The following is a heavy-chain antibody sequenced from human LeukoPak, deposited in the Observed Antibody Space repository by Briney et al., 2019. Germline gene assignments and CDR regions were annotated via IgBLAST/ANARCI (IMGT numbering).Heavy chain of an antibody. Sequence: GGSLRLSCAASGFTFSSHAMSWVRQAPGKGLEWVSAISGSGGSTYYADSVKGRFTISRDNSKNTLYLQMNSLRAEDTAVYYCAKASYGDSTKYYFDYWGQGTLVTVSS. CDR2: ISGSGGST. J-gene: IGHJ4*02. CDR3: AKASYGDSTKYYFDY. D-gene: IGHD4-17*01. V-gene: IGHV3-23*01. CDR1: GFTFSSHA.